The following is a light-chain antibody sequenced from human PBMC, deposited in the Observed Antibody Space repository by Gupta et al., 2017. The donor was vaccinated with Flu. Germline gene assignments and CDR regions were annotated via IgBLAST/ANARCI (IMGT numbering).Light chain of an antibody. CDR1: QSVSSN. J-gene: IGKJ2*01. CDR2: GAS. CDR3: QQYNNWPMYT. Sequence: VTLSLSPGERATLSCRASQSVSSNLAWYQQTPGQSPRLLIYGASTRATGIPARFSGSGSGTEFTLTISSLQSEDFAVYYCQQYNNWPMYTFGQGTKLEIK. V-gene: IGKV3-15*01.